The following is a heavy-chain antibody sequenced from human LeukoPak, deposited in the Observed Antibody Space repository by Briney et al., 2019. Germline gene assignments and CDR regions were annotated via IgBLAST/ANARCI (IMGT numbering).Heavy chain of an antibody. Sequence: QAGGSLRLSCAASGFTFSNYAMSWVRQAPGKGLEWVSSINTSGGRTYYADSVKGRFTISRDNSKNTLYLQMNSLRAEDTAVYYCAKDSSGWFLAYFNYWGQGTLVTVSS. J-gene: IGHJ4*02. D-gene: IGHD6-19*01. CDR2: INTSGGRT. V-gene: IGHV3-23*01. CDR3: AKDSSGWFLAYFNY. CDR1: GFTFSNYA.